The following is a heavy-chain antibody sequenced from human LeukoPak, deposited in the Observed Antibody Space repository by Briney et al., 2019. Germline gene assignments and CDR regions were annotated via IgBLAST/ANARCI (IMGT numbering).Heavy chain of an antibody. Sequence: GGSLRLSCAASGFTFSSHAMHWVRQAPGQGLEWVAVITVDGTNKYYADSVKGRFTISRDSSKNTMYLQMNSLSAEDTALYFCASELRGWYSIDYWGQGTLVTVSS. CDR3: ASELRGWYSIDY. CDR1: GFTFSSHA. CDR2: ITVDGTNK. V-gene: IGHV3-30-3*01. D-gene: IGHD6-19*01. J-gene: IGHJ4*02.